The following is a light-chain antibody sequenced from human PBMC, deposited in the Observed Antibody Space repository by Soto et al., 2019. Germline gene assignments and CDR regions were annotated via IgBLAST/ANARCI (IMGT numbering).Light chain of an antibody. Sequence: DIQMTQSPSSLSASVGDRVTITCQASQDIRKYLNWYQQKPGRDPKLLIYAASNLETGVPSRFSGSGYATDFTFTISSLQPQDIATYYCQHYDNLPPFTFGPGTKVAIK. J-gene: IGKJ3*01. V-gene: IGKV1-33*01. CDR1: QDIRKY. CDR3: QHYDNLPPFT. CDR2: AAS.